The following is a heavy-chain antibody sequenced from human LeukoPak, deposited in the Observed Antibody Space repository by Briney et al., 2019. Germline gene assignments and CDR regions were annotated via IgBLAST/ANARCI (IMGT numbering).Heavy chain of an antibody. J-gene: IGHJ4*02. Sequence: PGGSLRLSCAASGFTFSGSAMPWVRQASGKGLEWVGRIRNKANSYATAYAASVKGRFTISRDESKNTAYLQMSSLKTEDTAVYFCARLSADNWNYVGDWGQGTLVTVSS. CDR3: ARLSADNWNYVGD. CDR2: IRNKANSYAT. CDR1: GFTFSGSA. V-gene: IGHV3-73*01. D-gene: IGHD1-7*01.